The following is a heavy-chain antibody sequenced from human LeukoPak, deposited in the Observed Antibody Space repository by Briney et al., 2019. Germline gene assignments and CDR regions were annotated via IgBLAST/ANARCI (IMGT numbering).Heavy chain of an antibody. J-gene: IGHJ3*02. D-gene: IGHD6-13*01. V-gene: IGHV4-59*01. CDR3: ARDDDSSSWNDAFDI. Sequence: SETLSLTCTVSGGSISSYYWSWIRQPPGKGLEWIGYIYYSGSTNYNPSLKSRVTISVDTSKNQFSLKLSSVTAADTAVYYCARDDDSSSWNDAFDIWGQGTMVTVSS. CDR1: GGSISSYY. CDR2: IYYSGST.